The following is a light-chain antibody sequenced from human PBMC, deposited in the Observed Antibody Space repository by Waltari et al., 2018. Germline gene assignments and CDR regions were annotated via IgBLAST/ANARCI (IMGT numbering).Light chain of an antibody. J-gene: IGLJ3*02. CDR3: ETWDTSLSAWV. CDR2: DND. V-gene: IGLV1-51*01. Sequence: QSVLTQAPSVSAAPGQKVTISCAGSSSNIGNRYVSWYQQFPGTAPKLLIYDNDKRPSGIPDRISASKSGTSATLDITGLQTGDEANYYGETWDTSLSAWVFGGGTKLTVL. CDR1: SSNIGNRY.